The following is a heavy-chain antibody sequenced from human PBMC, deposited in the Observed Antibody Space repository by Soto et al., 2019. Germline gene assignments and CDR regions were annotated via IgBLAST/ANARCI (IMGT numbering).Heavy chain of an antibody. Sequence: QVQLVQSGAEVKKPGSSVKVSCKASGGTFSSYTISWVRQAPGQGLEWMGRIIPILGIADYAQKFQGRVTITADKPTRIAYSELSSLRSEDTAVYYCARDPTRSGCSGGSCSLPWGQGTLVTVSS. CDR2: IIPILGIA. CDR3: ARDPTRSGCSGGSCSLP. D-gene: IGHD2-15*01. J-gene: IGHJ5*02. CDR1: GGTFSSYT. V-gene: IGHV1-69*08.